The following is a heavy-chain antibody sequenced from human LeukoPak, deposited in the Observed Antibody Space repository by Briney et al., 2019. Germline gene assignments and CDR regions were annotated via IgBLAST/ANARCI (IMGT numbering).Heavy chain of an antibody. CDR2: INPSGGST. D-gene: IGHD3-10*01. CDR3: ARADRPTTVRGVGRYYFDY. Sequence: ASVKVSCKASGYTFTSYYMHWVRQAPGQGLEWMGIINPSGGSTSYAQKFQGRVTMTRDTSTSTVYMELSSLRSEDTAVYYCARADRPTTVRGVGRYYFDYWGQGTLVTVSS. J-gene: IGHJ4*02. V-gene: IGHV1-46*01. CDR1: GYTFTSYY.